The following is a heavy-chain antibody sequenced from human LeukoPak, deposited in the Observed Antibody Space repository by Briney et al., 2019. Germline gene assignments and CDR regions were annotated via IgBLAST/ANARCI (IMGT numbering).Heavy chain of an antibody. V-gene: IGHV4-30-2*01. Sequence: SETLSLTCAVSGGSISSGGYSWSWIRQPPGKGLEWIGYIYHSGSTYYNPSLKSRVTISVDRSKNQFSLKLSSVTAADTAVYYCAGGSYPMHYFDYWGQGTLVTVSS. CDR2: IYHSGST. CDR1: GGSISSGGYS. D-gene: IGHD1-26*01. J-gene: IGHJ4*02. CDR3: AGGSYPMHYFDY.